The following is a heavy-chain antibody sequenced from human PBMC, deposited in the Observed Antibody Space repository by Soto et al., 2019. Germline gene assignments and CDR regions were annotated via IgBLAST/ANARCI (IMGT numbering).Heavy chain of an antibody. CDR3: VRDSYSRGIYNWFDP. V-gene: IGHV3-30-3*01. D-gene: IGHD6-19*01. Sequence: QLQLVESGGGVVQPGGSLRLSCAASEITFSTYAMHWVRQAPGKGLEWVAVISFDGSTRFYTDSVQGRFTLSRDNSKNTLYLQMDSLRPEDTAVYHCVRDSYSRGIYNWFDPWGQGTLVTVSS. J-gene: IGHJ5*02. CDR2: ISFDGSTR. CDR1: EITFSTYA.